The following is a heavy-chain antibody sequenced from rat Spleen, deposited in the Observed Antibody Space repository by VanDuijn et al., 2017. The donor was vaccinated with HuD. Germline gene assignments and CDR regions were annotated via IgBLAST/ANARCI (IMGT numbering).Heavy chain of an antibody. CDR1: GFTFSDYN. Sequence: EVQLVESGGGLVQPGRSLKLSCAASGFTFSDYNMAWVRQAPTKGLEWVATISSDGGRNFYRDSVKGRFTISRDNAKNTQYLQMDSLRSEDTATYYCAREWWGVMDAWGQGASVTVSS. CDR3: AREWWGVMDA. J-gene: IGHJ4*01. CDR2: ISSDGGRN. V-gene: IGHV5-7*01. D-gene: IGHD1-1*01.